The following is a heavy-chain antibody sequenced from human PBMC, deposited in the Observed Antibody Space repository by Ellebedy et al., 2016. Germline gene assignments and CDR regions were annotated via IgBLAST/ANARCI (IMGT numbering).Heavy chain of an antibody. V-gene: IGHV3-23*01. CDR3: RPGHYFDH. Sequence: GESLKISXTASGLNFNTFFMSWVRQAPGKGLEWFSTISAGSDTTRLADSVRGRFTISRDNSQDTLYLHMRSLRTEDTAVYYCRPGHYFDHWGQGALVTVSS. CDR1: GLNFNTFF. J-gene: IGHJ4*02. CDR2: ISAGSDTT.